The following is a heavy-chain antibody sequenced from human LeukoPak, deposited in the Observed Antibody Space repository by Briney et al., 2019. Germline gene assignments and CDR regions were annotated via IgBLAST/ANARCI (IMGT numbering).Heavy chain of an antibody. CDR2: IIPIFGTA. CDR1: GGTFSSYA. Sequence: WASVKVSCKASGGTFSSYAISWVRQAPGQGLEWMGGIIPIFGTANYAQKFQGRVTITTDESTSTAYMELSSLRSEDTAVYYCAREAAVAGTITHWYFDLWGRGTLVTVSS. D-gene: IGHD6-19*01. J-gene: IGHJ2*01. V-gene: IGHV1-69*05. CDR3: AREAAVAGTITHWYFDL.